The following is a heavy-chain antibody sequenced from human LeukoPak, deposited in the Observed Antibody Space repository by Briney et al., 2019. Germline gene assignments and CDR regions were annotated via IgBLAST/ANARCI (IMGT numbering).Heavy chain of an antibody. J-gene: IGHJ4*02. D-gene: IGHD3-9*01. V-gene: IGHV3-7*01. CDR1: GFSLSAYW. CDR3: ARGLIQYVDWLLPSFDY. Sequence: GGSLRLSCAASGFSLSAYWMTWVRQAPGKGLEWVANINRDGSQKNHVDSVKGRFTISRDNAENSLFLQMNSLRAGDTALYYCARGLIQYVDWLLPSFDYWGQGSLVTVSS. CDR2: INRDGSQK.